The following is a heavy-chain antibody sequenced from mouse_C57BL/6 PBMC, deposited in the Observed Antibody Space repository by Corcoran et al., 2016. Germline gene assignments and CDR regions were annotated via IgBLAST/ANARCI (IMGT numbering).Heavy chain of an antibody. CDR2: ISYDGSN. J-gene: IGHJ2*01. CDR3: AREGYDGSPYYFDY. Sequence: DVQLQESGPGLVKPSQSLSLTCSVTGYSITSGYYWNWIRQFPGNKLEWMGYISYDGSNNYNPSLKNRISITRDTSKNQFFLKLKSVTTEDTATYYCAREGYDGSPYYFDYWGQGTTLTVSS. CDR1: GYSITSGYY. D-gene: IGHD1-1*01. V-gene: IGHV3-6*01.